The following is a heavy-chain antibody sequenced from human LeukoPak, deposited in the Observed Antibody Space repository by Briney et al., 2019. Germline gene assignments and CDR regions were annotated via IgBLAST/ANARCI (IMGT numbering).Heavy chain of an antibody. CDR3: ARELGDYRNFYHYGLDV. Sequence: GGSLRLSCAASGLTVSTNYMTWVRQAPGKGLEWVSLIYSGGNTDYADSVKGRFTISRDNSKNTVYLQMNSLRAEDSAVYYCARELGDYRNFYHYGLDVWGQGTTVTVSS. D-gene: IGHD4-17*01. J-gene: IGHJ6*02. CDR1: GLTVSTNY. V-gene: IGHV3-53*01. CDR2: IYSGGNT.